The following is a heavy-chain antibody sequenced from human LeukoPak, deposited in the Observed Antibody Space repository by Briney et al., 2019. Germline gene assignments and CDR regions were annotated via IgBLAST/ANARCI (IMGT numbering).Heavy chain of an antibody. CDR1: GYSFTSYW. CDR2: IYPGDSDT. D-gene: IGHD3-22*01. Sequence: GESLQISCQGSGYSFTSYWIGWVRQMPGKGLEWMGIIYPGDSDTRYSPSFQGQVTISADKSISTAYLQWSSLKVSDTAMYYCARPYDSSSAYYFIYWGQGTLVTVSS. V-gene: IGHV5-51*01. CDR3: ARPYDSSSAYYFIY. J-gene: IGHJ4*02.